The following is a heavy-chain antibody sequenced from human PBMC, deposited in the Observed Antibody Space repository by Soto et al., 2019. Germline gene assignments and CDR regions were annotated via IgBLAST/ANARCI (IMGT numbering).Heavy chain of an antibody. V-gene: IGHV4-30-2*01. CDR1: GGSISSGGYS. D-gene: IGHD3-22*01. CDR3: ARRSPTNDSSGYYDALDI. CDR2: IYHSGST. J-gene: IGHJ3*02. Sequence: SETLSLTCAVSGGSISSGGYSWSWIRQPPGKGLEWIGYIYHSGSTYYNPSLKSRVTISVDRSKNQFSLKLSSVTAADTAVYYCARRSPTNDSSGYYDALDICGHGTMFTV.